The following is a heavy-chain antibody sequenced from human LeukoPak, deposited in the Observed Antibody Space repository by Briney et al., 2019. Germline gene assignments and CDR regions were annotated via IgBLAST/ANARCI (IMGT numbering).Heavy chain of an antibody. Sequence: ASVKVSCKGSGGTFSSYTISWVRQAPGQGLEWMGRMIPILGIANYAQKFQGRVTITADKSTSTAYMELSSLRSEDTAVYYCAREGYYDSRARADWFDPWGQGTLVTVSS. CDR2: MIPILGIA. CDR1: GGTFSSYT. J-gene: IGHJ5*02. D-gene: IGHD3-22*01. CDR3: AREGYYDSRARADWFDP. V-gene: IGHV1-69*04.